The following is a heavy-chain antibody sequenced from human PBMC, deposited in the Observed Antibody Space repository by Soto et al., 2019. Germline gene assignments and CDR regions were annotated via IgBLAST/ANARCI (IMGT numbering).Heavy chain of an antibody. D-gene: IGHD5-18*01. CDR3: ARQGIQLCLVGYYYYYYGMDV. CDR1: GGSISSSSYY. J-gene: IGHJ6*02. Sequence: SENLSLTCTVSGGSISSSSYYWGWIRQPPGKGLEWIGSIYYSGSTYYNPSLKSRVTISVDTSKNQFSLKLSSVTAADTAVYYCARQGIQLCLVGYYYYYYGMDVWGQATTVIVSS. V-gene: IGHV4-39*01. CDR2: IYYSGST.